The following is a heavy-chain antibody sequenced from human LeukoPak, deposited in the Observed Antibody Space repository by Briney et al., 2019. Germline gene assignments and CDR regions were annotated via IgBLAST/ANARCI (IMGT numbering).Heavy chain of an antibody. D-gene: IGHD1-26*01. CDR3: AKDSYSGSYFGLDDAFDI. CDR1: GFTFDDYA. J-gene: IGHJ3*02. V-gene: IGHV3-43*02. Sequence: GGSLRLSCAASGFTFDDYAMHWVRQAPGKGLEWVSLISGDGGSTYYADSVKGRFTIPRDNSKNSLYLQMNSLRTEDTALYYCAKDSYSGSYFGLDDAFDICGQGTMVTVSS. CDR2: ISGDGGST.